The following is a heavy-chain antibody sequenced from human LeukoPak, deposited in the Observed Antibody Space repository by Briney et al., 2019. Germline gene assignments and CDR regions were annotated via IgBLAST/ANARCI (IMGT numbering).Heavy chain of an antibody. D-gene: IGHD6-25*01. CDR1: GFTFSNYG. CDR3: ARDFIPAATFHS. CDR2: IRYDGSNK. J-gene: IGHJ4*02. V-gene: IGHV3-30*02. Sequence: GGSLRLSCAASGFTFSNYGMHWVRQAPGKGLEWVAFIRYDGSNKYYADSVKGRFTISRDNAKNSVYLQMDSLRVEDTARYYCARDFIPAATFHSWGQGTRVTVSS.